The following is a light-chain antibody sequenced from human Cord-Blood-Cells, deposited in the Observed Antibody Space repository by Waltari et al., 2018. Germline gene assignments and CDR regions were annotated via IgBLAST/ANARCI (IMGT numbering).Light chain of an antibody. Sequence: QSALTQPPSASGSPGQSVTISCTGTSRDVGGYNYVSWYQQHPGNAPTLTIYEVSKRPSGVPGRFSGSKSGNTASLTVSGLQAEDEADYYCSSYAGSNNLGVFGGGTKLTVL. CDR3: SSYAGSNNLGV. CDR1: SRDVGGYNY. CDR2: EVS. V-gene: IGLV2-8*01. J-gene: IGLJ2*01.